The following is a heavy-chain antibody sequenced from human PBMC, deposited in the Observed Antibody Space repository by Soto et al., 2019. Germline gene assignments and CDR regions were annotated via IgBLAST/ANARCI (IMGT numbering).Heavy chain of an antibody. V-gene: IGHV1-3*01. CDR2: INAGNGNT. Sequence: ASVKVSCKASGYTFTSYAMHWVRQAPGQRLEWMGWINAGNGNTKYSQKFQGRVTITRATSARTAYMELSSRRSEDTAVYYCARDAVPLGYCSSTSCRYYYYYYMDVWGKGTTVTVSS. D-gene: IGHD2-2*01. J-gene: IGHJ6*03. CDR1: GYTFTSYA. CDR3: ARDAVPLGYCSSTSCRYYYYYYMDV.